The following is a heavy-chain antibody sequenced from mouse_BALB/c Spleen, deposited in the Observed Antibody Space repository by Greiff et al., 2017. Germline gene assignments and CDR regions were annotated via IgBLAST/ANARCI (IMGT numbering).Heavy chain of an antibody. CDR2: ISSGSSTI. D-gene: IGHD1-1*01. V-gene: IGHV5-17*02. CDR3: ARHYYGSPYYFDY. Sequence: EVQRVESGGGLVQPGGSRKLSCAASGFTFSSFGMHWVRQAPEKGLECVAYISSGSSTIYYADTVKGRFTISRDNPKNTLFLQMTSLRSEDTAMYYCARHYYGSPYYFDYWGQGTTLTVSS. J-gene: IGHJ2*01. CDR1: GFTFSSFG.